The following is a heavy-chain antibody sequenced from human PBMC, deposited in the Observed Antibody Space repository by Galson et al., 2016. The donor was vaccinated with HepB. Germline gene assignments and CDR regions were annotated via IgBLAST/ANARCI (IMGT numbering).Heavy chain of an antibody. CDR2: MIPILDRP. V-gene: IGHV1-69*08. CDR3: ARDDSYCGVDCYRHFVH. D-gene: IGHD2-21*02. CDR1: GGSSIAYT. Sequence: SVKVSCKASGGSSIAYTISWLRQAPGQGLEWLGRMIPILDRPNYAQSFQDRLTITADKYTNTAYMELNSLISDDTAVYYCARDDSYCGVDCYRHFVHWGQGTPVTVSS. J-gene: IGHJ5*02.